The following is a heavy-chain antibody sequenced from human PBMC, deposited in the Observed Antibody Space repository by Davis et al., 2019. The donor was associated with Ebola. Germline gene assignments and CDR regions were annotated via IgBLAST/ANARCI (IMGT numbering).Heavy chain of an antibody. Sequence: GESLKISCAASGFTFSSYAMHWVRQAPGKGLEWVAVISYDGSNKYYADSVKGRFTISRDNSKNTLYLQMNSLRAEDTAVYYCARDLNRIVVVPAAIGWFDPWGQGTLVTVSS. V-gene: IGHV3-30-3*01. J-gene: IGHJ5*02. CDR1: GFTFSSYA. CDR3: ARDLNRIVVVPAAIGWFDP. D-gene: IGHD2-2*02. CDR2: ISYDGSNK.